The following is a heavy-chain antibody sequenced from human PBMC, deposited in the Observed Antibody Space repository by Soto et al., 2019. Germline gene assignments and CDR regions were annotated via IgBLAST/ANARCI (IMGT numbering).Heavy chain of an antibody. D-gene: IGHD6-13*01. Sequence: GGSLRLSCAASGFTFSSYGMHWVRQAPGKGLEWVAVISYDGSNKYYADSVKGRFTISRDNSKNTLYLQMNSLRAEDTAVYYCAKITYSREPDAFDIWGQGTMVTVSS. V-gene: IGHV3-30*18. J-gene: IGHJ3*02. CDR2: ISYDGSNK. CDR3: AKITYSREPDAFDI. CDR1: GFTFSSYG.